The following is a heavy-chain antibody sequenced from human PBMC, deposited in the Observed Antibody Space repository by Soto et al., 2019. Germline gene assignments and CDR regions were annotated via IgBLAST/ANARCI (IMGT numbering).Heavy chain of an antibody. CDR2: IYWNDDK. Sequence: QITLKESGPTLVRPTQTLTLTCTFSGFSLSTSGLGVGWIRQPPGKALEWLALIYWNDDKRYSPSLKARVTITKDPSKNPVVLKMDNMDPVDTATYYCAHRPSGWYLFDYWGQGTLVTVSS. D-gene: IGHD6-19*01. V-gene: IGHV2-5*01. J-gene: IGHJ4*02. CDR3: AHRPSGWYLFDY. CDR1: GFSLSTSGLG.